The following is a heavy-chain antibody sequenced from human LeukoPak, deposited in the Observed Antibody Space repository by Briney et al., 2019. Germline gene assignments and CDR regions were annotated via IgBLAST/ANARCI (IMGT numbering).Heavy chain of an antibody. CDR3: ARVDWLELRWFDP. CDR1: GGSISSSSYY. D-gene: IGHD1-7*01. CDR2: IYYSGST. Sequence: SETLSLTCTVSGGSISSSSYYWGWIRQPPGKGLEWIGSIYYSGSTYYNPSLKSRVTISVDTSKNQFSLKLSSVTAADTAVYYCARVDWLELRWFDPWGQGTLVTVSS. V-gene: IGHV4-39*07. J-gene: IGHJ5*02.